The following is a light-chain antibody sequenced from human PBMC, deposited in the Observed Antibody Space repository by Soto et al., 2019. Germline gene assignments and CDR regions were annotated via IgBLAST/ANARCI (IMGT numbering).Light chain of an antibody. CDR1: SSDVGGYNY. CDR3: CSYTTSNTRQIV. Sequence: SELTQPAYVSGSPGQSITLSCTGTSSDVGGYNYVSWYQQHPGKAPKFMIYDVSNRPSGVSNRFSGSKSGNTASLTISGLQAEEEADYYCCSYTTSNTRQIVFGTGTKVTVL. CDR2: DVS. V-gene: IGLV2-14*01. J-gene: IGLJ1*01.